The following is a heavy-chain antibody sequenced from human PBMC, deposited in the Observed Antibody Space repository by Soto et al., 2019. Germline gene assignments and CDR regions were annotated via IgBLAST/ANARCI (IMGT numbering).Heavy chain of an antibody. J-gene: IGHJ6*02. CDR1: GGSISSSSYY. CDR2: IYYSGYT. CDR3: ARYNGPLYGGYYYDMYV. D-gene: IGHD4-17*01. Sequence: PSETLSLTCTVSGGSISSSSYYWGWIRQPPGKGLEWIGSIYYSGYTYYNPSLKSRVTISVDTSKNQFSLKLSSVTAADTAVYYCARYNGPLYGGYYYDMYVWSQGTTVTVSS. V-gene: IGHV4-39*01.